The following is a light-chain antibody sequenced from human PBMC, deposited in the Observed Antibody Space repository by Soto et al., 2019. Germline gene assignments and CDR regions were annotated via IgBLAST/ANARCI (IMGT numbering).Light chain of an antibody. J-gene: IGKJ2*01. CDR3: QQYYSTPYN. V-gene: IGKV4-1*01. CDR2: WAS. Sequence: EIVMTQSPDSLAVSLGERATINCKSSQSVLYSSNNENYLAWYQQKPGQSPKLLIHWASTRKSGVPDRFSGSGSGTDFTLTIRSLQAEDVPVYFCQQYYSTPYNFGQGTKLEIK. CDR1: QSVLYSSNNENY.